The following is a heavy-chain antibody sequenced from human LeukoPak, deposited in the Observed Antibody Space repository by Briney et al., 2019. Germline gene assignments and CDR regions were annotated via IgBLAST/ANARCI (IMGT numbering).Heavy chain of an antibody. D-gene: IGHD1-14*01. V-gene: IGHV3-30-3*01. J-gene: IGHJ3*01. CDR3: ARDRKVGDAFDL. Sequence: GGSLRLSCAASGFTFSDYAIHWVRQAPGKGLEWVAVISYDGSNRHYADSVKGRFTISRDNSKNTLYMQMRSPRAEDTAVYYCARDRKVGDAFDLWGQGTMVIVSS. CDR1: GFTFSDYA. CDR2: ISYDGSNR.